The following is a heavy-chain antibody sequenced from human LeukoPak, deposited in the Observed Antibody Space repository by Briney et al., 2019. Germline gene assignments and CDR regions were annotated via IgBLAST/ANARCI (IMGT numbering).Heavy chain of an antibody. CDR1: GFTFSSYA. D-gene: IGHD3-22*01. Sequence: GGSLRLSCAASGFTFSSYAMSWVRQAPGKGLEWVSDINGSGGSTYYADSVKGRFTISRDNSKNTLYLQMNSLRAEDTAVYYCAKSGYRVVVYNFDYWGQGTLVTVSS. V-gene: IGHV3-23*01. J-gene: IGHJ4*02. CDR3: AKSGYRVVVYNFDY. CDR2: INGSGGST.